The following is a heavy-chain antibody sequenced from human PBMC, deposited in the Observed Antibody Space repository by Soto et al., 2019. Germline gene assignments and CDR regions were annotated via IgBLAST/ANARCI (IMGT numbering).Heavy chain of an antibody. CDR1: EGTCSSYG. D-gene: IGHD3-22*01. CDR2: ISYDGSNK. J-gene: IGHJ4*01. CDR3: AKDTYYHDSSGYYVFDY. Sequence: FLRVCWTASEGTCSSYGRHWVSQAPGKGLEWVAVISYDGSNKQYGDSVKGRLTMSRDNSKNTVHLQMSSLRVEDTAVYYCAKDTYYHDSSGYYVFDYWGPGPLVTAS. V-gene: IGHV3-30*18.